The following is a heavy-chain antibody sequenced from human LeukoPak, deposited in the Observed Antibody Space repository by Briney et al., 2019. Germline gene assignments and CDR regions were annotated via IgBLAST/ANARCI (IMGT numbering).Heavy chain of an antibody. V-gene: IGHV3-11*01. CDR2: ISKGDSNII. CDR3: LRVDAFYGY. D-gene: IGHD2/OR15-2a*01. Sequence: GSLRLSCAASGFTFSDYYMSWIRQAPGKGLEWISHISKGDSNIIYYADSVKGRFTISRDNAKNSVYLQMSSLTAADTAIYYCLRVDAFYGYWGQGTPVTVSS. J-gene: IGHJ4*02. CDR1: GFTFSDYY.